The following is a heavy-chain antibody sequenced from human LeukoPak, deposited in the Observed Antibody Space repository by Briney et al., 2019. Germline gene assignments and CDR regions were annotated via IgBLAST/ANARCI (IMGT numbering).Heavy chain of an antibody. J-gene: IGHJ4*02. CDR3: ARDLAGSIDY. CDR2: ISNDGRTT. CDR1: GFAFSRFL. V-gene: IGHV3-74*01. Sequence: GGTLRLSCAASGFAFSRFLMHWVRQAPGKGLVWVSLISNDGRTTRYADAVKRRFTISRDNAKNTLYLEINSLRAEGTAVYYCARDLAGSIDYWGQGTLVTVSS. D-gene: IGHD6-19*01.